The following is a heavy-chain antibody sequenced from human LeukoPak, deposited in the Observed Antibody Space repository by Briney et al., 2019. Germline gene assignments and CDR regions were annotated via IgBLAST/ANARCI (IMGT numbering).Heavy chain of an antibody. V-gene: IGHV1-46*01. CDR2: INPSGGST. D-gene: IGHD5-18*01. CDR3: ARDFSENGGYSYALNWFDP. CDR1: GYTFTSYY. Sequence: ASVKVSCKASGYTFTSYYMHWVRQAPGQGLEWMGIINPSGGSTSYAQKFQGRVTMTRDTSTSTVYMELSSLRSEDTAVYYCARDFSENGGYSYALNWFDPWGQGTLVTVSS. J-gene: IGHJ5*02.